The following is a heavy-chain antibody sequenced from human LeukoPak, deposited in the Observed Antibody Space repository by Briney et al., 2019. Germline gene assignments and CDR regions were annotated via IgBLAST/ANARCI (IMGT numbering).Heavy chain of an antibody. J-gene: IGHJ6*03. CDR2: IKQDGSET. V-gene: IGHV3-7*01. Sequence: PGGSLRLSCAASQFTFSHHWMTWVRQAPGKGLELVANIKQDGSETYYVDSVKGRFTISRDNAKNSLDMQMNSLRVEDTAVYYCARVANRYYYYYMDVWGKGTTVTISS. CDR3: ARVANRYYYYYMDV. D-gene: IGHD1-14*01. CDR1: QFTFSHHW.